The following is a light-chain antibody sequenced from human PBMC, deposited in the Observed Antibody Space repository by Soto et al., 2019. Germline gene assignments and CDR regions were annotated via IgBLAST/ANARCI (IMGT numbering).Light chain of an antibody. Sequence: QSVLTQPASVSGSPGQSITISCTGTSSDVGDYNYVSWYQQHPGKAPKLMIYDVSSRPSGVSNRFSGSKSGNTASLTISGLQAEDEADYYCCSYAGSSTFRYVLGTGTKVTV. CDR1: SSDVGDYNY. CDR2: DVS. V-gene: IGLV2-14*01. CDR3: CSYAGSSTFRYV. J-gene: IGLJ1*01.